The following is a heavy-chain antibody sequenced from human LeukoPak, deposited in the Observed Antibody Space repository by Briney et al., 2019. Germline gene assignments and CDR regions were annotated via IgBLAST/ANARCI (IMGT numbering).Heavy chain of an antibody. J-gene: IGHJ4*02. D-gene: IGHD1-26*01. CDR2: INHSGST. CDR1: GGSFSNYY. Sequence: TSETLSFTCAVYGGSFSNYYWSYIRQPPGKGLEWIGEINHSGSTNYNPSLKSRVTISVDTSKNQFSLKLSSVTAADTAVYYCARGTPYGSGSWALDRPFDYWGQGTLVTVSS. V-gene: IGHV4-34*01. CDR3: ARGTPYGSGSWALDRPFDY.